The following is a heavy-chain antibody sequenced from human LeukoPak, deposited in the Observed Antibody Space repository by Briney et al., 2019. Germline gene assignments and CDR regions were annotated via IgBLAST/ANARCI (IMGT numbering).Heavy chain of an antibody. CDR2: ISPDDSEI. CDR3: ARHEGSGSYYSY. CDR1: GYSFTTYW. Sequence: GESLKISFKGSGYSFTTYWIAWVRQMPGRGLEWMGIISPDDSEIRYSPSFRGQVTISADKSINTAYLQWSRLRASDTANYYCARHEGSGSYYSYWGQGTLVTVSS. V-gene: IGHV5-51*01. J-gene: IGHJ4*02. D-gene: IGHD1-26*01.